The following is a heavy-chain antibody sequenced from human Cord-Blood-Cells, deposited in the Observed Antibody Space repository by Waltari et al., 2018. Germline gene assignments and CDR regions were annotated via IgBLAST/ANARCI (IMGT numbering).Heavy chain of an antibody. J-gene: IGHJ2*01. Sequence: QLQLQESGPGLVKPSETLSLTCTVSGGSISSSSYYWGWIRQPPGKGLEWIASSYYRGSTYDHPSIKSRVTISVDTSKHQFSLKLSSVTAADTAVYYCAATYYYGSGSYWYFDLWGRGTLVTVSS. D-gene: IGHD3-10*01. CDR1: GGSISSSSYY. CDR2: SYYRGST. V-gene: IGHV4-39*01. CDR3: AATYYYGSGSYWYFDL.